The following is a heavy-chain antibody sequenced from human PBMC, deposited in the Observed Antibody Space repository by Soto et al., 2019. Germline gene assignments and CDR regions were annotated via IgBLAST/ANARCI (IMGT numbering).Heavy chain of an antibody. D-gene: IGHD3-3*01. J-gene: IGHJ6*03. Sequence: SETLSLTCAVYGGSFSGYCWSWIRQPPGKGLEWIGEINHSGSTNYNPSLKSRVTISVDTSKNQFSLKLSSVTAADTAVYYCARARATIFGVYYYYYLDVWGKGTTVTVSS. V-gene: IGHV4-34*01. CDR2: INHSGST. CDR1: GGSFSGYC. CDR3: ARARATIFGVYYYYYLDV.